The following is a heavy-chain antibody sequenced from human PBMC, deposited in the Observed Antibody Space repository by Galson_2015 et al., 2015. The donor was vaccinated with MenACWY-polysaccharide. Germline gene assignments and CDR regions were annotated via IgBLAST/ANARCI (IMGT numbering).Heavy chain of an antibody. D-gene: IGHD3-3*01. CDR3: AKVTDGYSDFWSGSDYYYYYMDV. CDR2: ISDNGANT. V-gene: IGHV3-23*01. Sequence: SLRLSCAASGFTFTSHAMTWVRQAPGKGLEWVSGISDNGANTYYADSVKGRFTISRDNSMTTLYLQMNSLRAEDTAVYYCAKVTDGYSDFWSGSDYYYYYMDVWGNGTTVTVSS. CDR1: GFTFTSHA. J-gene: IGHJ6*03.